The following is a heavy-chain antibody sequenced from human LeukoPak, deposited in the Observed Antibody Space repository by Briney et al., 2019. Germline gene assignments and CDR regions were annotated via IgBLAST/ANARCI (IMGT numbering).Heavy chain of an antibody. J-gene: IGHJ6*02. Sequence: PGGSLRLSCAASGFTVSSNYMSWVRQAPGKGLEWVSVIYSGGSTYYADSVKGRFTISRDNSKNTLYLQMNSLRAEDTAVYYCAILGELSYYGMYVWGQGTTVTVSS. CDR1: GFTVSSNY. CDR2: IYSGGST. V-gene: IGHV3-66*01. D-gene: IGHD3-10*01. CDR3: AILGELSYYGMYV.